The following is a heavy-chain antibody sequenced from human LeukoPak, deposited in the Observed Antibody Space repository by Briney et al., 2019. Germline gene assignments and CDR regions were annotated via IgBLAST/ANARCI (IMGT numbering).Heavy chain of an antibody. CDR3: AKAEQLWGVDY. J-gene: IGHJ4*02. D-gene: IGHD5-18*01. CDR2: ISYDGSNK. CDR1: GFTFSSYG. Sequence: PGGSLRLSCAASGFTFSSYGMHWVRQAPGKGLEWVAVISYDGSNKYYADSVKGRFTISRDNSKNTLYLQMNSLRAEDTAVYYCAKAEQLWGVDYWGQGTLVTVSS. V-gene: IGHV3-30*18.